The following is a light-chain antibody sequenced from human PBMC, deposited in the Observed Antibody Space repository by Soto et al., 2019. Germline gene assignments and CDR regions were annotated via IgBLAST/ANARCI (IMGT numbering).Light chain of an antibody. CDR2: AAS. CDR1: QGISSY. V-gene: IGKV1-8*01. CDR3: QHYVNLPLT. Sequence: AIRMTQSPSSLSASTGDRVTITCRASQGISSYLAWYQQKPGKAPKLLIYAASTLQSGVPSRFSGSGSGTDFTLTISCLQSEDVATYFCQHYVNLPLTFGGGTKVDI. J-gene: IGKJ4*01.